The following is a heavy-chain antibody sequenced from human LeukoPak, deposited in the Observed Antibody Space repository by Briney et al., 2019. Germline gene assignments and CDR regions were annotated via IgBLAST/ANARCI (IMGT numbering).Heavy chain of an antibody. D-gene: IGHD2/OR15-2a*01. J-gene: IGHJ4*02. CDR2: ISYDGSNK. CDR1: GFTFSSYA. V-gene: IGHV3-30-3*01. CDR3: ARDRIHAFDY. Sequence: PGRSLRLSRAASGFTFSSYAMHWVRQAPGKGLEWVAVISYDGSNKYYADSVKGRFTISRDNSKNTLYLQMNSLRAEDTAAYYCARDRIHAFDYWGQGTLVTVSS.